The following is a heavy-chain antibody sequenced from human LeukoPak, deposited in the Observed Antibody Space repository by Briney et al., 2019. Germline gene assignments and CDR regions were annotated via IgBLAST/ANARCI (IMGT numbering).Heavy chain of an antibody. CDR2: INSDGSST. J-gene: IGHJ4*02. CDR3: AKSDEDTEFDY. CDR1: GVTFSRYW. Sequence: GGSVKLSCGSAGVTFSRYWMHGVRQAPGKRLVWVSRINSDGSSTSYADSVKGRFTISRDNAKNTLYLQMNSLRAEDTAVYYCAKSDEDTEFDYWGQGTLVTVSS. V-gene: IGHV3-74*01. D-gene: IGHD5-18*01.